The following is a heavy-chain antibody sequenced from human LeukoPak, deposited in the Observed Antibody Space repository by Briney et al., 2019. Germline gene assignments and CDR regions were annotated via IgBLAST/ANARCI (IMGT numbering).Heavy chain of an antibody. CDR3: ARSSYLDP. V-gene: IGHV4-59*08. CDR1: GGSISGYY. Sequence: SETLSLTCTVSGGSISGYYWSWIRQPPGKGLEWIGYIYYTGSTNYNPSLKSRVTISADTSKNHFSLKLSSVTAADTAVYYCARSSYLDPGGQGPLVTVSS. D-gene: IGHD3-10*01. J-gene: IGHJ5*02. CDR2: IYYTGST.